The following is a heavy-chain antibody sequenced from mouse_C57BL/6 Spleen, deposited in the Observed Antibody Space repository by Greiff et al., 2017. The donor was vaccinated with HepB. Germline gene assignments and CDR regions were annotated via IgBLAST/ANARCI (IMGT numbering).Heavy chain of an antibody. CDR1: GYTFTDYY. CDR2: INPYNGGT. D-gene: IGHD2-10*02. Sequence: EVQLQQSGPVLVKPGASVKMSCKASGYTFTDYYMNWVKQSHGKSLEWIGVINPYNGGTSYNQKFKGKATLTVDKSSSTAYMELNSLTSEDSAVYYCARGRVSAWFAYWGQGTLVTVSA. CDR3: ARGRVSAWFAY. J-gene: IGHJ3*01. V-gene: IGHV1-19*01.